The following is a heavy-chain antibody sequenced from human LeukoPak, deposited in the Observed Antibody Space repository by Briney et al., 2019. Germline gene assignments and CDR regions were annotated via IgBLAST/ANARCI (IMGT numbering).Heavy chain of an antibody. V-gene: IGHV3-9*01. CDR3: AKGRGYSGATIEAFDI. CDR2: ISWNSGSI. J-gene: IGHJ3*02. CDR1: GFTFDDYA. Sequence: PGRSLRLSCAASGFTFDDYAMHWVRQAPGKGLEWVSGISWNSGSIGYADSVKGRFTISRDNAKNSLYLQMNSLRAEDTALYYCAKGRGYSGATIEAFDIWGQGTMVTVSS. D-gene: IGHD5-12*01.